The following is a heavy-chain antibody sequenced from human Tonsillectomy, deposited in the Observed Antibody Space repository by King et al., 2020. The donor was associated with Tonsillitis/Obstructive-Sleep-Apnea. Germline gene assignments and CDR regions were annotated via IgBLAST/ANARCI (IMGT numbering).Heavy chain of an antibody. V-gene: IGHV3-9*01. Sequence: EVQLVESGGGLVQPGRSLRLSCAASGFTFDDYAMHWVRQAPGKGLEWVSGISWNSGIILYADSVKGRFTISRDNAKSFLYLQMNRLGAEDTAFYYCTKVERQYCSTSSCQFDYWGQGTLVAVSS. J-gene: IGHJ4*02. CDR1: GFTFDDYA. D-gene: IGHD2-2*01. CDR2: ISWNSGII. CDR3: TKVERQYCSTSSCQFDY.